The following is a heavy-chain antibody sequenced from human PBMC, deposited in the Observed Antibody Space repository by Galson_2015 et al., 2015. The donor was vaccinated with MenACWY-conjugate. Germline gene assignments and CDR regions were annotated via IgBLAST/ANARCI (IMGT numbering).Heavy chain of an antibody. CDR2: IVTSPHRT. V-gene: IGHV3-23*05. Sequence: SLRLSCAASGLTFRNFGMTWVRQTPGKGLEWVSTIVTSPHRTFYADSVKGRFTVSRDDSQMYLQMNSLRAEDPAVYYCARVPRQTYDSRGYYFDSWGQGTLVTVSS. D-gene: IGHD3-22*01. J-gene: IGHJ4*02. CDR1: GLTFRNFG. CDR3: ARVPRQTYDSRGYYFDS.